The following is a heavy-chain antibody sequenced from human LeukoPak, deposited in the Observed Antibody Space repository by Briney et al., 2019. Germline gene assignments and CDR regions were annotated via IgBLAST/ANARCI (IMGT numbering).Heavy chain of an antibody. V-gene: IGHV4-39*01. Sequence: SETLSLTCTASGGSISSSSYYWGWIRQPPGKGLERIGSIYYSGSTYYNPSLKSRVTISVDTSKNQFYLKLSSVTATDTAVYYCARLYIGVVVAATGCAFDIWGQGTTVTVSS. J-gene: IGHJ3*02. D-gene: IGHD2-15*01. CDR1: GGSISSSSYY. CDR3: ARLYIGVVVAATGCAFDI. CDR2: IYYSGST.